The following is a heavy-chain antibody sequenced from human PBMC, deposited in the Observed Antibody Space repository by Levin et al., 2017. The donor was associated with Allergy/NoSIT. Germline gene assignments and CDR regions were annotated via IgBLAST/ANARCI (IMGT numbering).Heavy chain of an antibody. CDR1: GFTFDDYT. Sequence: GGSLRLSCAASGFTFDDYTMQWVRQAPGKGLEWVALINWDGNSTYYGDSVQGRFTISRDNSKNYLYLQMNSLRTEDTALYYCSAELTQYPDYFAYWGLGTLVNVSS. J-gene: IGHJ4*02. D-gene: IGHD1-14*01. V-gene: IGHV3-43*01. CDR2: INWDGNST. CDR3: SAELTQYPDYFAY.